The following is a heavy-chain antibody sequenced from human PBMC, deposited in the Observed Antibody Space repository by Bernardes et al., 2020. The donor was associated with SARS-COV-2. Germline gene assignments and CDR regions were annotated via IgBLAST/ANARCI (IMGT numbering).Heavy chain of an antibody. CDR1: GFIFSSYD. Sequence: SLRLSCAASGFIFSSYDMHWVRQVTGKGLEWVSAITTASDTYYPDSVKGRFTISRDNAKTSLYLQMNSLRAEDTAVYYCARVRSGSSWGFDHWGQGTLVTVSS. J-gene: IGHJ4*02. CDR2: ITTASDT. CDR3: ARVRSGSSWGFDH. D-gene: IGHD6-6*01. V-gene: IGHV3-13*01.